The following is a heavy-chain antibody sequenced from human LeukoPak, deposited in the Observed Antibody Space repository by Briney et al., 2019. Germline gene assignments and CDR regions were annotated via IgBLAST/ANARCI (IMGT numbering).Heavy chain of an antibody. D-gene: IGHD6-19*01. CDR1: GFTFSSYA. CDR2: IYSAGST. J-gene: IGHJ3*01. Sequence: GGSLRLSCAASGFTFSSYAMSWVRQAPGKGLEWVSVIYSAGSTYYADSVKGRFTISRDNSKNTLHLQMNSLRAEDTAVYYCARYLTGWSSGFDFWGQGTMVTVSS. CDR3: ARYLTGWSSGFDF. V-gene: IGHV3-66*01.